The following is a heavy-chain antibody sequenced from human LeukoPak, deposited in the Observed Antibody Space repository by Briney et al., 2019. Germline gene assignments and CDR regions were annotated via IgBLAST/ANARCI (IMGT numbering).Heavy chain of an antibody. CDR1: GYTFTSYY. CDR2: INPSGGST. V-gene: IGHV1-46*01. D-gene: IGHD5-24*01. Sequence: ASVKASCKASGYTFTSYYMHWVRQAPGQGLERMGIINPSGGSTSYAQKFQGRVTMTRDTSTSTVYMELSSLRSEDTAVYYCAPSSRRDGYIGYWGQGTLVTVSS. J-gene: IGHJ4*02. CDR3: APSSRRDGYIGY.